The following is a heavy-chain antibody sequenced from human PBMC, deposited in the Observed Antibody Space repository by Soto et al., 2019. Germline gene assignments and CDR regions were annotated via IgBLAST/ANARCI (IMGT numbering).Heavy chain of an antibody. J-gene: IGHJ6*02. Sequence: SSETLSLTCTVSGGSISSGDDYWSWIRQPPGKGLEWIGYIYYSGSTYYNPSLKRRVTISVDTPKKPFSLKRGSVTAAVTAVYYCARAGIVVVPAAMRSYYYGMDVWGQGTTVTVSS. CDR3: ARAGIVVVPAAMRSYYYGMDV. CDR1: GGSISSGDDY. CDR2: IYYSGST. V-gene: IGHV4-30-4*01. D-gene: IGHD2-2*01.